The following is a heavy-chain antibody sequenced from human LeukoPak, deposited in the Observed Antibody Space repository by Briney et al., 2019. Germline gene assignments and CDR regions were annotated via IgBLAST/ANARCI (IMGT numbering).Heavy chain of an antibody. Sequence: GTSGKVSCKASGFTVTSSAVQWVRQARGQRLEWIGWIVVGSGNTNYAQKFQERVTITRDMSTSTTYMELSSLRSEDTAVYYCAAVPIAAAGDYWGQGTLVTVSS. CDR1: GFTVTSSA. J-gene: IGHJ4*02. D-gene: IGHD6-13*01. V-gene: IGHV1-58*01. CDR3: AAVPIAAAGDY. CDR2: IVVGSGNT.